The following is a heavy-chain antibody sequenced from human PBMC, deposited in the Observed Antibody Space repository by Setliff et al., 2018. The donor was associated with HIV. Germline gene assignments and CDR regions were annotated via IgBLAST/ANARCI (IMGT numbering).Heavy chain of an antibody. V-gene: IGHV1-69*13. J-gene: IGHJ6*02. Sequence: ASVKVSCKTSGYIFIRYYIFWVRQAPGQGLEWMGGIIPIFNTANYAQKFQGRVTITADESTSTAYMELSSLGSEDTAVYYCARGSGGYCSGGSCYFGFGLALWGQGTTVTVSS. CDR1: GYIFIRYY. D-gene: IGHD2-15*01. CDR2: IIPIFNTA. CDR3: ARGSGGYCSGGSCYFGFGLAL.